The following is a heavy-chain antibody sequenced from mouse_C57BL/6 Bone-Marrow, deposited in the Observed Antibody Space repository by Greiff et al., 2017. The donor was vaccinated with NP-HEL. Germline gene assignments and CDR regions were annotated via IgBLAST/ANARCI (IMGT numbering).Heavy chain of an antibody. V-gene: IGHV1-87*01. D-gene: IGHD2-5*01. CDR1: GYTFTSYW. Sequence: VQLQQPGAELVKPGASVKLSCKASGYTFTSYWMHWVKQRPGQGLEWIGAIYPGNGDTSYNQKFKGKATLTADKSSSTAYMQLSSLTSEDSAVYYCAYSNYYAMDYWGQGTSVTVSS. J-gene: IGHJ4*01. CDR2: IYPGNGDT. CDR3: AYSNYYAMDY.